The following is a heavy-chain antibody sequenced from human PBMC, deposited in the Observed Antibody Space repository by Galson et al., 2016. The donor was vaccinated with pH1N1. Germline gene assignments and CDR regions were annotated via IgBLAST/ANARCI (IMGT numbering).Heavy chain of an antibody. J-gene: IGHJ6*02. CDR3: ARDLVGSVRYYHYVMDV. CDR1: GGSFSGYY. Sequence: LSLTCAVYGGSFSGYYWSWIRQPPGKGLEWIGDIDHSGSTDYNPSLKSRVTMSLDTARRHFSLDLTSVTAADTAIYYCARDLVGSVRYYHYVMDVWGQGTTVTVSS. V-gene: IGHV4-34*01. D-gene: IGHD2-15*01. CDR2: IDHSGST.